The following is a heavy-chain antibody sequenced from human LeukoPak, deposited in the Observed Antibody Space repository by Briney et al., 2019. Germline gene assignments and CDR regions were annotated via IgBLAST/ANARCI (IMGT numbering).Heavy chain of an antibody. D-gene: IGHD1-26*01. V-gene: IGHV3-7*01. J-gene: IGHJ4*02. CDR1: GFTFSTYW. CDR3: ARRQISGRTFEY. Sequence: GGSLRLSCGASGFTFSTYWMSWVRQAPGKGLEWVANIKQDGSEQYYVDSVKVRFTISRDNAKNSLYLQMNSLRAEDTGVYFCARRQISGRTFEYWGQGTLVTVSS. CDR2: IKQDGSEQ.